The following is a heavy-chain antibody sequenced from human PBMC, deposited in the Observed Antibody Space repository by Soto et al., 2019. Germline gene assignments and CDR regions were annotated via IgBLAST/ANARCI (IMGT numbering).Heavy chain of an antibody. V-gene: IGHV1-69*02. CDR2: IIPLLDIS. CDR1: GGTFSNNT. Sequence: QVQLVQSGAEVKKPGSSVTVSCKASGGTFSNNTITWVRQAPGQGLEWMGRIIPLLDISNYAPKFRGRITMTADKSPVTAHMEVSGVTYEDTAIYFCARDVGHIRFYDCPGYHYWGQGTVVTVSS. D-gene: IGHD3-16*01. J-gene: IGHJ4*02. CDR3: ARDVGHIRFYDCPGYHY.